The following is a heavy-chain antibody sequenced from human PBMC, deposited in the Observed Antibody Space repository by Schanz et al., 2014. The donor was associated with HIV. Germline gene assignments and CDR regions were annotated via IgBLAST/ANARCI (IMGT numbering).Heavy chain of an antibody. J-gene: IGHJ4*02. CDR1: GFTFNNYG. CDR3: ANSDRITFGGAIDC. Sequence: DVQLVESGGGLVKRGGSLRLSCAASGFTFNNYGVNWVRQAPGKGLEWISSISSNTNYINYADSVKGRFTISRDNAKNSLYLQMNSLSVEDTAVYYCANSDRITFGGAIDCWGQGTLVTVSS. CDR2: ISSNTNYI. D-gene: IGHD3-16*01. V-gene: IGHV3-21*01.